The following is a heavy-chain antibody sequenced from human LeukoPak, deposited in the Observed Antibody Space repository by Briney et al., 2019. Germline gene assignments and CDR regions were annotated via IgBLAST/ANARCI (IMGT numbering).Heavy chain of an antibody. J-gene: IGHJ3*02. V-gene: IGHV4-59*08. Sequence: KPSETLSLTCTVSGGSISGXXXXXIRQPPGXXXXXXXSMYYXGNTKYNPXXKSXXXXSVDTSKNQFSLKLSSVTAADTAVYYCASSLVTKTAPDAFDIWGQGTMVTVSS. D-gene: IGHD2-21*02. CDR2: MYYXGNT. CDR1: GGSISGXX. CDR3: ASSLVTKTAPDAFDI.